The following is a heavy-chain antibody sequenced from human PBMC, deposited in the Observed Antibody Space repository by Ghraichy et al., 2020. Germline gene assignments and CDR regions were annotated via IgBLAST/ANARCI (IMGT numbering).Heavy chain of an antibody. J-gene: IGHJ5*02. D-gene: IGHD5-18*01. CDR1: GGSISSGSYY. V-gene: IGHV4-61*02. Sequence: SLNISCTVSGGSISSGSYYWSWIRQPAGKGLEWIGRIYTSGSTNYNPSLKSRVTISVDTSKNQFSLKLSSVTAADTAVYYCARGTVQLWPNWFVPWGQGTLVTVSS. CDR2: IYTSGST. CDR3: ARGTVQLWPNWFVP.